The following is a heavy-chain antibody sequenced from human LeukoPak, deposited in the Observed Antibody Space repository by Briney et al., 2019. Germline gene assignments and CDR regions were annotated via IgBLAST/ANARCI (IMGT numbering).Heavy chain of an antibody. Sequence: LVKVSCKASGGTFSSYAISWVRQAPGQGLEWMGGIIPIFGTANYAQKFQGRVTITTDESTSTAYMELSSLRSEDTAVYYCARDGRPKLGYCSGGSCLGLDWFDPWGQGTLVTVSS. CDR1: GGTFSSYA. D-gene: IGHD2-15*01. CDR3: ARDGRPKLGYCSGGSCLGLDWFDP. V-gene: IGHV1-69*05. J-gene: IGHJ5*02. CDR2: IIPIFGTA.